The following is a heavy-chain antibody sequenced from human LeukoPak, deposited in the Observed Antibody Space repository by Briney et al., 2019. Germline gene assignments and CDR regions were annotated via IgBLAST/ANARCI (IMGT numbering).Heavy chain of an antibody. Sequence: PGGSLRLSCAASGFTVSSNYMSWVRQAPGKGLEWVSVIYSGGGTYYADSVKGRFTISRDNSKNTLYLQMNSLRAEDTAVYYCASPKTPGDYDILTGYTYYYGMDVWGQGTTVTVSS. CDR3: ASPKTPGDYDILTGYTYYYGMDV. D-gene: IGHD3-9*01. V-gene: IGHV3-53*01. J-gene: IGHJ6*02. CDR1: GFTVSSNY. CDR2: IYSGGGT.